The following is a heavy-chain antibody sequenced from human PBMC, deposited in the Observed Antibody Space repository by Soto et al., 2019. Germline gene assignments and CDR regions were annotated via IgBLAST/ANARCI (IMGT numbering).Heavy chain of an antibody. V-gene: IGHV3-64*01. CDR3: AVLQPLSAFDI. J-gene: IGHJ3*02. Sequence: GGSLRLSCAASGFTFSSYAMHWVRQAPGKGLEYVSAISSNGGSTYYANSVKGRFTISRDNSKNTLYLQMGSLRAEDMAVYYCAVLQPLSAFDIWSQGTMVTVSS. CDR2: ISSNGGST. CDR1: GFTFSSYA. D-gene: IGHD6-13*01.